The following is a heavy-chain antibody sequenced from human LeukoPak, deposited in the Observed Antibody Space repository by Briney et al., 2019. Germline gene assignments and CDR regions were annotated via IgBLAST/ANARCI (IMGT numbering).Heavy chain of an antibody. Sequence: ASVKVTCKASGFTFTSSAVQWVRQARGQRLEWIGWIVVGSGNTNYAQKFQERVTITRDMSTSTAYMELSSLRSEDTAVYYCAAQTDSPADPFDYWGQGTLVTVSS. CDR1: GFTFTSSA. CDR2: IVVGSGNT. J-gene: IGHJ4*02. V-gene: IGHV1-58*01. CDR3: AAQTDSPADPFDY. D-gene: IGHD1-14*01.